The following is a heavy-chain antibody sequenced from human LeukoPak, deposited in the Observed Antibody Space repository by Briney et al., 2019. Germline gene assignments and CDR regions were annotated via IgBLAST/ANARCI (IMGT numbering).Heavy chain of an antibody. V-gene: IGHV3-33*01. D-gene: IGHD3-22*01. CDR1: GFTFSSYG. J-gene: IGHJ4*02. Sequence: PGGSLRLSCAASGFTFSSYGMHWVRQAPGKGLEWVAVIWYDGSNKYYADSVKGRFTISRDNSKNTLYLQMNSLRAEDTAVYYCAREGYYYDSSGYYDFDYWGQGTLVTVSS. CDR2: IWYDGSNK. CDR3: AREGYYYDSSGYYDFDY.